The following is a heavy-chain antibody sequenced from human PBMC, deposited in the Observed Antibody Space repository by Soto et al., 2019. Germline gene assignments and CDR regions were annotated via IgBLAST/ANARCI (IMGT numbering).Heavy chain of an antibody. CDR2: IYYSGST. J-gene: IGHJ5*02. V-gene: IGHV4-31*03. CDR3: ARAPRITPNWFDP. Sequence: QVQLQESGPGLVKPSQTLSLTCTVSGGSISSGGYYWSWIRQHPGKGREWIGYIYYSGSTYYNPSLKSRVTRSVDTSKNQFSLKLSSVTAADTAVYYCARAPRITPNWFDPWGQGTLVTVSS. D-gene: IGHD3-3*01. CDR1: GGSISSGGYY.